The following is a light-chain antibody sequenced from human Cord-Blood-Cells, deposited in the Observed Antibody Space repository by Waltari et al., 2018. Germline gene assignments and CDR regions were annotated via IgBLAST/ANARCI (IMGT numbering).Light chain of an antibody. CDR1: QSISSY. CDR2: AAS. CDR3: QQSYSTPYT. Sequence: DIQMTQSPSSLSASVGDRVTITCRASQSISSYLTCYQQKPGKAPKLLIYAASSLQSGVPSRFSDSGSGTDFTLTISSLQPEDFATYYCQQSYSTPYTFGQGTKLEIK. V-gene: IGKV1-39*01. J-gene: IGKJ2*01.